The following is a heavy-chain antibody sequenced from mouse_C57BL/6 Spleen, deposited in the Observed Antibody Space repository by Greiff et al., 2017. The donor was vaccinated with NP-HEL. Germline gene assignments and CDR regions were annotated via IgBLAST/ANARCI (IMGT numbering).Heavy chain of an antibody. CDR2: INPNNGGT. CDR1: GYTFTDYY. J-gene: IGHJ1*03. D-gene: IGHD1-3*01. Sequence: EVQLQQSGPELVKPGASVKISCKASGYTFTDYYMNWVKQSHGKSLEWIGDINPNNGGTSYNQKFKGKATLTVDKSSSTAYMELRSLTSDDSAVYYCARHGDNHWYFDVWGTGTTVTVSS. V-gene: IGHV1-26*01. CDR3: ARHGDNHWYFDV.